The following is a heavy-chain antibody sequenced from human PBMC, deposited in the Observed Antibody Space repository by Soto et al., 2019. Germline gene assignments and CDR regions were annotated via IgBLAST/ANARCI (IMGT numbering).Heavy chain of an antibody. D-gene: IGHD2-15*01. CDR1: GFTFRIYA. Sequence: QVQLVESGGGVVQPGRSLRLSCAASGFTFRIYAMHWVRQAPGKGLECVAVISYDGSNKFYRDSVKGRFTISRDNSKNTMYLQINSLSYEDTAVYYCARGDREVIAVVIGARPGEYGVDVWGQGTTVTVSS. J-gene: IGHJ6*02. CDR3: ARGDREVIAVVIGARPGEYGVDV. V-gene: IGHV3-30-3*01. CDR2: ISYDGSNK.